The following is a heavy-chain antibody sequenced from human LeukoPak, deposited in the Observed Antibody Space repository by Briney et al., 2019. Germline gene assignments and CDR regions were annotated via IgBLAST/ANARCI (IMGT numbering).Heavy chain of an antibody. CDR3: AKDMIRYYDILTGPFDY. D-gene: IGHD3-9*01. CDR1: GFTFDDYA. CDR2: ISWNSGSI. Sequence: GGSLRLSCAASGFTFDDYAMHWVRQAPGKGLEWVSGISWNSGSIGYADSVKGRFTISRDNAKNSLYLQMNSLRAEDTALYYCAKDMIRYYDILTGPFDYWGQGTLVTVSS. V-gene: IGHV3-9*01. J-gene: IGHJ4*02.